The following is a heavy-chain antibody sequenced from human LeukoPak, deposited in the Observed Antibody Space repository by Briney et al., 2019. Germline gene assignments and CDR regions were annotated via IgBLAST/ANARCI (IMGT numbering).Heavy chain of an antibody. J-gene: IGHJ4*02. CDR3: ATQADDSSVYQYFDY. V-gene: IGHV5-51*01. CDR1: GYSFTSYW. Sequence: PGESLKISCKGSGYSFTSYWIGWVRQMPGKGLEWMGIIYPGDSDTRYSPSFQGQVTISADKSISTAYLQWSSLKASDTAMYYCATQADDSSVYQYFDYWGQGTLVTVSS. CDR2: IYPGDSDT. D-gene: IGHD3-22*01.